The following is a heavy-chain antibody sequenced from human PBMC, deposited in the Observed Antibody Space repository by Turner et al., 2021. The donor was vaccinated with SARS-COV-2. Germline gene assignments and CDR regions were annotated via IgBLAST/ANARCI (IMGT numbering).Heavy chain of an antibody. D-gene: IGHD5-18*01. Sequence: EVPLVESGGCLVPPGWSLRLSCAASGFPFSSYSMNWVRQEPGKGMEWVSYISSSSSTIYYADSVKGRFTISRDKAKNSLYLQMNSVRAEDTAVYYCAREGGYSYGPYYYGMDVWGQGTTVTVSS. CDR1: GFPFSSYS. CDR2: ISSSSSTI. J-gene: IGHJ6*02. CDR3: AREGGYSYGPYYYGMDV. V-gene: IGHV3-48*01.